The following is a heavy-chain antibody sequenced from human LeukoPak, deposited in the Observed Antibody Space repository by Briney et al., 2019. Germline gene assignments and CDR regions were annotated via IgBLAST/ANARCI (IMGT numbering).Heavy chain of an antibody. D-gene: IGHD3-22*01. CDR1: GFTFSDYW. CDR2: IKYEGSEI. CDR3: ARPSRSSGSYFDY. Sequence: GGSLRLSCAASGFTFSDYWMSWVRQTPGKGLEWVATIKYEGSEIHYVDSVKGRFTISRDNAKHSLLLQMNSLRAEDTAVYYCARPSRSSGSYFDYWGQGTLVTVSS. V-gene: IGHV3-7*01. J-gene: IGHJ4*02.